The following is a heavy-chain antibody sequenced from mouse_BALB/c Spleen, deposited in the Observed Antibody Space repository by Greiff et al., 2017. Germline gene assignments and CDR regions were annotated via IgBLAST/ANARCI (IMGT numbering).Heavy chain of an antibody. D-gene: IGHD2-4*01. J-gene: IGHJ3*01. CDR2: IDPENGDT. CDR1: GFNITDYY. CDR3: TNVITTAWFAY. Sequence: EVQLQQSGAELVRSGASVKLSCTASGFNITDYYMHWVKQRPEQGLEWIGWIDPENGDTEYAPKFQGKATMTADTSSNTAYLQLSSLTSEDTAVYYCTNVITTAWFAYWGQGTLVTVSA. V-gene: IGHV14-4*02.